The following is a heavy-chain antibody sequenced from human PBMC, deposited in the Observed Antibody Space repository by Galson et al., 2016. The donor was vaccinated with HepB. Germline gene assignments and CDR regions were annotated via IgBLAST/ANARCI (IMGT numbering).Heavy chain of an antibody. V-gene: IGHV4-59*11. Sequence: SETLSLTCTVSGDSISSHYWGWIRQPPGKGLEWIGYMHSSGGSNYNPSLNSRLTISLDTSKNQFSLKLTSVIAADTAVYYCARVPVTGTYYTAASDVWGLGTEVTVSS. CDR3: ARVPVTGTYYTAASDV. CDR2: MHSSGGS. J-gene: IGHJ3*01. CDR1: GDSISSHY. D-gene: IGHD1-26*01.